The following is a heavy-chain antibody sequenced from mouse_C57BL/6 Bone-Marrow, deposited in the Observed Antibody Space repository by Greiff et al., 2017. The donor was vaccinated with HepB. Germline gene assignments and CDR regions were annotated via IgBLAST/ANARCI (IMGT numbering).Heavy chain of an antibody. V-gene: IGHV1-69*01. CDR2: IDPSDSYT. D-gene: IGHD1-1*01. CDR1: GYTFTSYW. CDR3: ARDDAVFAY. J-gene: IGHJ3*01. Sequence: QVQLQQPGAELVMPGASVKLSCKASGYTFTSYWMHWVKQRPGQGLEWIGEIDPSDSYTNYNQKFKGKSTLTVDKSSSTAYMQLSSLTSEDSAVYFCARDDAVFAYWGQGTLVTVSA.